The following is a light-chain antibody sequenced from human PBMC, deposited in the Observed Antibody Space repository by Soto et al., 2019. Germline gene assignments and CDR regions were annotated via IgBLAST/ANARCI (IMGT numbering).Light chain of an antibody. CDR2: SNN. CDR3: AGWDDSREGYV. CDR1: TSNIGSNT. Sequence: QSVLTQPPSASGTPGQRVTISCSGSTSNIGSNTVNWYQQLHGTAPKLRMYSNNQRPSGVPDRFSGSKSGTSASLAISGLLSDDEADYYCAGWDDSREGYVFGTGTKLTVL. V-gene: IGLV1-44*01. J-gene: IGLJ1*01.